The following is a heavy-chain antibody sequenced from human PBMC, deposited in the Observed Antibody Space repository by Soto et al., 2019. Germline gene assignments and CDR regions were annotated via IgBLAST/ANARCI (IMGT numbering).Heavy chain of an antibody. D-gene: IGHD4-17*01. CDR3: ARDLGAVTTLGFQN. J-gene: IGHJ1*01. CDR1: GFTFSNSG. CDR2: ISSSSYI. Sequence: EVQLVESGGGLVKPGGSLRLSCAASGFTFSNSGMNWVRQAPGKGLEWVSYISSSSYIFYADSVKGRFTISRDNAKDALYLQMNSLRAEATAVYYCARDLGAVTTLGFQNWGQGALVTVSS. V-gene: IGHV3-21*01.